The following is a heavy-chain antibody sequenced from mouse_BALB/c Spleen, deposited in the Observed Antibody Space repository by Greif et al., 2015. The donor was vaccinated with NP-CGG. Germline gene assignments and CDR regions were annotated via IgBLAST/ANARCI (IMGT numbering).Heavy chain of an antibody. V-gene: IGHV1-14*01. Sequence: EVQLQESGPELVKPGASVKMSCKASGYTFTSYVMHWVKQKPGQGLEWIGYINPYNDGTKYKEKFKGKATLTSDKSSSTAYMELSSLTSEDSAVYYCARYYRYDEKISGYFDVWGAGTTVTVSS. CDR1: GYTFTSYV. D-gene: IGHD2-14*01. CDR2: INPYNDGT. J-gene: IGHJ1*01. CDR3: ARYYRYDEKISGYFDV.